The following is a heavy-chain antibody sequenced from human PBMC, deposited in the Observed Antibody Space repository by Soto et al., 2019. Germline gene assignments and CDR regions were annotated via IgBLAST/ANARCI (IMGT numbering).Heavy chain of an antibody. D-gene: IGHD2-8*02. CDR1: GGSITSGHW. CDR3: ATRETRTGGPV. CDR2: ISLNGYI. Sequence: QVQLQESGPGLVESSGTLSLTCAVYGGSITSGHWWTWVRQSPGKGLEWIGEISLNGYINYSPSLQSRVTVSMDMSRNHLSLRLTSVTAADTAVYYCATRETRTGGPVWGPWTVVTVSS. J-gene: IGHJ4*03. V-gene: IGHV4-4*02.